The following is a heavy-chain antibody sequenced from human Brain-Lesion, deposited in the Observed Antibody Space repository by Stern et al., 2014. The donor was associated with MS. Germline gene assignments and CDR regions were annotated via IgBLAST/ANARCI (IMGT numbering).Heavy chain of an antibody. V-gene: IGHV4-61*02. CDR1: GGSISSGGYY. CDR2: IFNRRRT. D-gene: IGHD2-2*01. CDR3: ARGRVVPGFQYYATDV. J-gene: IGHJ6*02. Sequence: QVQLVESGPGLVKPSQTLSLSCTVSGGSISSGGYYWSWIRQPAGQGLEWIGRIFNRRRTSHHPSLKSRVTISIDTSKNQFSLRLNSMTAADTAVYYCARGRVVPGFQYYATDVWGQGTTVIVSS.